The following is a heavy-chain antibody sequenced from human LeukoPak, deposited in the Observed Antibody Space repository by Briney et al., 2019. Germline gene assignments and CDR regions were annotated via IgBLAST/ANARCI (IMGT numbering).Heavy chain of an antibody. Sequence: GGSLRLSCAASGFTFSSYWMHWVRQAPGKGLVWVSRINTDGRSTSYADSVTGRFTMSRDNGKNTLYLQMNSLRAEDTAVYYCVRDVWGDRDSYFDYWGQGTLVTVSS. CDR2: INTDGRST. V-gene: IGHV3-74*01. D-gene: IGHD2-21*01. CDR1: GFTFSSYW. J-gene: IGHJ4*02. CDR3: VRDVWGDRDSYFDY.